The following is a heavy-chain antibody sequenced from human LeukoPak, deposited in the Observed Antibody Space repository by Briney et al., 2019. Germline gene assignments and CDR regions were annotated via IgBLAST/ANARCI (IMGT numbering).Heavy chain of an antibody. J-gene: IGHJ3*02. CDR2: ISYDGSNK. CDR1: GFTFSSYG. V-gene: IGHV3-30*03. Sequence: GGSLRLSSAASGFTFSSYGMHWVRQAPGKGLEWVAVISYDGSNKYYADSVKGRFTISRDNSKNTLYLQMNSLRAEDTAVYYCASIAVAGRRAFDIWGQGTMVTVSS. D-gene: IGHD6-19*01. CDR3: ASIAVAGRRAFDI.